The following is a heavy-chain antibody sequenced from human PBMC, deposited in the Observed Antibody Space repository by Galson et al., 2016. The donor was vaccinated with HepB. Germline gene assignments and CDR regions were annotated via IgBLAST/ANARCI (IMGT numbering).Heavy chain of an antibody. D-gene: IGHD1-26*01. Sequence: SETLSLTCTVSGGSISSYYYNWIRQPPGKGLEWIGYMYYSGSTNYNPSLKSRVTISVDMSKNQFSLKLSSVTAADTAVYYCARDLASFPGALRYWGQGTQVTVSS. J-gene: IGHJ4*02. CDR2: MYYSGST. V-gene: IGHV4-59*01. CDR3: ARDLASFPGALRY. CDR1: GGSISSYY.